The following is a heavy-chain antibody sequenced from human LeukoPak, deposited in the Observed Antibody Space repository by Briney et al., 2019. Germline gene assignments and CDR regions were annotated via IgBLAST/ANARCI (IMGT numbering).Heavy chain of an antibody. CDR2: IYSSGIT. Sequence: PSETLSLTCTVSGGSISSSSDYWGWIRQPPGKGLEWIGSIYSSGITYDNPSLKSRVTISVDTSKNQFSLKLSSVTAADTAVYYCARHRSGWLQSSFDYWGQGTLVTVSS. V-gene: IGHV4-39*01. CDR3: ARHRSGWLQSSFDY. D-gene: IGHD5-24*01. J-gene: IGHJ4*02. CDR1: GGSISSSSDY.